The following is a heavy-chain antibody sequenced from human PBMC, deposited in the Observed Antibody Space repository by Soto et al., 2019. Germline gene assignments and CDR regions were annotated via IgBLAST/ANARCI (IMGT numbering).Heavy chain of an antibody. D-gene: IGHD3-10*01. CDR2: ISDYNGNT. J-gene: IGHJ4*02. CDR1: GYTFTSYG. CDR3: ARDKVDGSGSYYGY. V-gene: IGHV1-18*01. Sequence: QVQLVQSGAEVKKPGASVKVSCKASGYTFTSYGISWVRQAPGQGLEWMGWISDYNGNTNYAQKFQGRVTRTTDTSPSRAYMELRSLRSDDTAVYYGARDKVDGSGSYYGYWGQGTMVTVSS.